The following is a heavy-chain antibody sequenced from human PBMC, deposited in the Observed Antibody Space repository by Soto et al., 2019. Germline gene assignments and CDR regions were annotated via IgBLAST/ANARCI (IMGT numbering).Heavy chain of an antibody. CDR2: ISSSSSTI. Sequence: EVQLVESGGGLVQPGGSLRLSCAASGFTFSSYSMKWVRQAPGKGLEWVSYISSSSSTIYYADSVKGRFTISRDNAKNSLYLQMNSPRDENTAVYYCARERAVGIAVALNWFDPWGQGTLVTVSS. D-gene: IGHD6-19*01. CDR1: GFTFSSYS. J-gene: IGHJ5*02. V-gene: IGHV3-48*02. CDR3: ARERAVGIAVALNWFDP.